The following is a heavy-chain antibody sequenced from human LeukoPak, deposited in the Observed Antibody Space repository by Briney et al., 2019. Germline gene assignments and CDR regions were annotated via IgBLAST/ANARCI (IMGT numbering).Heavy chain of an antibody. CDR1: GEPISSYY. Sequence: LSLTCLVSGEPISSYYWSWIRQAPGKGLEWVSYISSSGSTIYYADSVKGRFTISRDNAKNSLYLQMNSLRAEDTAVYYCAREGFSNYGPEYYYYMDVWGKGTTVTVSS. D-gene: IGHD4-11*01. CDR2: ISSSGSTI. J-gene: IGHJ6*03. CDR3: AREGFSNYGPEYYYYMDV. V-gene: IGHV3-11*01.